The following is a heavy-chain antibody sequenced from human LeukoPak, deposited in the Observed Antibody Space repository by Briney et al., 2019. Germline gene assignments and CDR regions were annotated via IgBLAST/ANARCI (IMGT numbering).Heavy chain of an antibody. V-gene: IGHV4-39*07. CDR3: ARDFVDTDMGYVGFGSAFDF. CDR1: GGSISSRSDY. Sequence: SETLSLTCTVSGGSISSRSDYWGWIRQSPGKGLEWIGSIYYSGSTYYNPSLKSRVTISVDTSKNQFSLKLSSVTAADTAVYYCARDFVDTDMGYVGFGSAFDFWGQGTIVTVSS. D-gene: IGHD5-18*01. CDR2: IYYSGST. J-gene: IGHJ3*01.